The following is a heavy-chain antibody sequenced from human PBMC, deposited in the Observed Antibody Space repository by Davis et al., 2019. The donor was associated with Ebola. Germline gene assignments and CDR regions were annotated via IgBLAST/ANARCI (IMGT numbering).Heavy chain of an antibody. D-gene: IGHD1-26*01. J-gene: IGHJ4*02. CDR2: ISGSGSST. CDR1: GFTFSSYA. V-gene: IGHV3-23*01. CDR3: AKAGHCGNYCSFDS. Sequence: GESLKISCAASGFTFSSYAMSWVRQAPGKGLEWVSAISGSGSSTNYADSVKGRFTISRDNSKNTLYLQMNSLRAEDTAVYYCAKAGHCGNYCSFDSWGQGTLVTVSS.